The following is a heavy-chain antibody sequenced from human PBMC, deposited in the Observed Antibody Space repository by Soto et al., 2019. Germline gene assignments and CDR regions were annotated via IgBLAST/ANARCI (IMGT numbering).Heavy chain of an antibody. V-gene: IGHV4-4*07. CDR3: TRDGAGAYCGGDCYFAFDI. CDR1: GGSISSYY. Sequence: SQTLSLTCTVSGGSISSYYWSWIRQPAGKGLEWIGRIYTSGSTNYNPSLKSRVTMSVDTSKNQFSLKLSSVTAADTAVYYCTRDGAGAYCGGDCYFAFDIWGQGTMVTVSS. J-gene: IGHJ3*02. CDR2: IYTSGST. D-gene: IGHD2-21*02.